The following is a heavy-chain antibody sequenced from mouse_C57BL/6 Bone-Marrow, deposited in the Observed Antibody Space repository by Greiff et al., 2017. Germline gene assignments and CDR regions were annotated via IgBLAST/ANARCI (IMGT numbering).Heavy chain of an antibody. CDR1: GFTFSSYA. CDR2: ISDGGSYT. V-gene: IGHV5-4*01. CDR3: AREDDGSWFAY. Sequence: EVKLVESGGGLVKPGGSLKLSCAASGFTFSSYAMSWVRQTPEKRLEWVATISDGGSYTYYPDNVKGRFTISRDNAKNNLYLQMSHLKSEDTAMYYCAREDDGSWFAYWGQGTLVTVSA. J-gene: IGHJ3*01. D-gene: IGHD2-3*01.